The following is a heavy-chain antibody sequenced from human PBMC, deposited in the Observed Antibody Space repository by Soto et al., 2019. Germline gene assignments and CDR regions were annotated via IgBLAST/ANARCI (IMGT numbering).Heavy chain of an antibody. V-gene: IGHV4-30-4*01. CDR2: IYYSGST. D-gene: IGHD3-10*01. CDR1: GGSISSGDYY. Sequence: QVQLQESGPGLVKPSQTLSLTCTVSGGSISSGDYYWSWIRQPPGKGLEWIGYIYYSGSTYYNPSPKGRVTISVDTSKNQFSLKLSSVTAAATAVYYCARAQGSGFLVSWGQGTLVTVSS. CDR3: ARAQGSGFLVS. J-gene: IGHJ4*02.